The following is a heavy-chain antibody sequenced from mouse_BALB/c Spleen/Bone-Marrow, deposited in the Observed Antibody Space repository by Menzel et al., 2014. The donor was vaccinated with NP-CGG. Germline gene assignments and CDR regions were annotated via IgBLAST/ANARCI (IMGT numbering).Heavy chain of an antibody. CDR2: IYYSGGS. CDR1: GYSITSGYS. CDR3: ARHDDYFDY. J-gene: IGHJ2*01. V-gene: IGHV3-1*02. Sequence: EVKLQESGPDLVKPSQSLSLTCTVTGYSITSGYSWHWIRQFPGNKLEWMGFIYYSGGSNYNPSLKSRVSISRDTSKNQFFLQLNSVTSEDAATYYCARHDDYFDYWGQGATLTVSS. D-gene: IGHD2-3*01.